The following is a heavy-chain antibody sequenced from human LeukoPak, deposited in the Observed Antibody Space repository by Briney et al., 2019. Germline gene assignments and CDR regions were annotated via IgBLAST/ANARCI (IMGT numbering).Heavy chain of an antibody. CDR2: ISSSSSTI. J-gene: IGHJ4*02. CDR1: GFTFSSYS. CDR3: ARDYYYGSGSYYSPFDY. V-gene: IGHV3-48*01. D-gene: IGHD3-10*01. Sequence: GGSLRLSCAASGFTFSSYSMNWVRQAPGKGLEWVSYISSSSSTIYYADSVKGRFTISRDNAKNSLYLRMNSLRAEDTAVYYCARDYYYGSGSYYSPFDYWGQGTLVTVSS.